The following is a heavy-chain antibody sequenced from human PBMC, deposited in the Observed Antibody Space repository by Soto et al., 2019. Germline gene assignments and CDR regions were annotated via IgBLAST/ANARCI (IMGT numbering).Heavy chain of an antibody. CDR1: GYTFTSYG. CDR3: ATTPQRNGYSSGWVHAFDI. CDR2: ISAYNGNT. V-gene: IGHV1-18*01. D-gene: IGHD6-19*01. Sequence: GASVKVSCKASGYTFTSYGISWVRQAPGQRLEWMGWISAYNGNTNYAQKLQGRVTMTTDTSTSTAYMELRSLRSDDTAVYYCATTPQRNGYSSGWVHAFDIWGQGTMVTVSS. J-gene: IGHJ3*02.